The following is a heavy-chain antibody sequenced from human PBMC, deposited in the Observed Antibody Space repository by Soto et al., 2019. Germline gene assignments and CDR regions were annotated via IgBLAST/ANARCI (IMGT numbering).Heavy chain of an antibody. J-gene: IGHJ3*02. D-gene: IGHD6-13*01. CDR1: GFTFSSYG. Sequence: GGSLRLSCAASGFTFSSYGMHWVRQAPGKGLEWVAVIWYDGSNKYYADSVKGRFTISRDNSKNTLYLQMNSLRAEDTAVYYCARDNRGAAAGTGAFDIWGQGTMVTVSS. CDR3: ARDNRGAAAGTGAFDI. CDR2: IWYDGSNK. V-gene: IGHV3-33*01.